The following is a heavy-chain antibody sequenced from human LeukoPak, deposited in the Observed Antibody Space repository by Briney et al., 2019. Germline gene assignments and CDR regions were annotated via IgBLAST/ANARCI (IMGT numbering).Heavy chain of an antibody. Sequence: GSSVKVSCEASGGTFSSYAISWVRQAPGQGLEWMGGIIPIFGTANYAQKFQGRVTITADESTSTAYMELSSLRSEDTAVYYCARDGIVVVPAAMFYWGQGTLVTVSS. CDR3: ARDGIVVVPAAMFY. CDR1: GGTFSSYA. J-gene: IGHJ4*02. D-gene: IGHD2-2*01. CDR2: IIPIFGTA. V-gene: IGHV1-69*01.